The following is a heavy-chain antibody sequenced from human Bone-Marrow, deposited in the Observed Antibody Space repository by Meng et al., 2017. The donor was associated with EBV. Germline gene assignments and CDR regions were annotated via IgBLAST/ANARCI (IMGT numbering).Heavy chain of an antibody. CDR2: ISGYTGNT. J-gene: IGHJ4*02. V-gene: IGHV1-18*01. CDR1: GYTFTSYG. D-gene: IGHD5-18*01. CDR3: ARDGPGYGYFDF. Sequence: QVQLLQSGAEVKKPGXSVKVSCKATGYTFTSYGISWVRLSPGQGLEWLGWISGYTGNTNYAQKLQSRATMTTDTSTSTAYMELRSLTSDDTAVYYCARDGPGYGYFDFWGQGSLVTVSS.